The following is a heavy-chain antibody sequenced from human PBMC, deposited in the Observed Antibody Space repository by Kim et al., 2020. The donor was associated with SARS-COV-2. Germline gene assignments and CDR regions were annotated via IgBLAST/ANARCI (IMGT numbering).Heavy chain of an antibody. CDR2: IYWDDDK. V-gene: IGHV2-5*02. J-gene: IGHJ5*02. Sequence: SGPTLVNPTQTLTLTCTFSGFSLSTSGVGVGWIRQPPGKALEWLALIYWDDDKRYSPSLKSRLTITKDTSKNQVVLTMTNMDPVDTATYYCAHVLRYFDWFSWNWFDPWGQGTLVTVSS. D-gene: IGHD3-9*01. CDR1: GFSLSTSGVG. CDR3: AHVLRYFDWFSWNWFDP.